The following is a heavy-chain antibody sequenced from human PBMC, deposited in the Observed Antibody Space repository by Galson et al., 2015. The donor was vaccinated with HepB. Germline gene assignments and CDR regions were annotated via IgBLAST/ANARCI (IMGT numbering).Heavy chain of an antibody. D-gene: IGHD2-21*01. CDR1: GGSFSGYY. Sequence: SETLSLTCAVYGGSFSGYYWSWIRQPPGKGLEWIGEINHSGSTNYNPSLKSRVTISVDTSKNQFSLKLSSVTAADTAVYYCARGAGGAASKYRYFDLWGRGTLVTVSS. J-gene: IGHJ2*01. CDR2: INHSGST. V-gene: IGHV4-34*01. CDR3: ARGAGGAASKYRYFDL.